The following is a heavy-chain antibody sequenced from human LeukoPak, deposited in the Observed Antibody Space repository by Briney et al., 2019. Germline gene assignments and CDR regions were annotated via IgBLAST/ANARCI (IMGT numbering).Heavy chain of an antibody. CDR1: GFTFSSYA. D-gene: IGHD6-13*01. J-gene: IGHJ5*02. Sequence: PGGSLRLSCAASGFTFSSYAMSWVRQAPGKGLEWVSAISGSGGSTYYADSVKGRFTISRDNSKNTLYLQMNSLRAEDTAVHYCAKDGQQLGWFDPWGQGTLVTVSS. V-gene: IGHV3-23*01. CDR2: ISGSGGST. CDR3: AKDGQQLGWFDP.